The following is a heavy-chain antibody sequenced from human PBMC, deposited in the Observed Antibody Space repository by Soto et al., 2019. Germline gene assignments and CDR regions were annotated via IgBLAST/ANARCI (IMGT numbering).Heavy chain of an antibody. Sequence: EVQLVESGGGLVQPGGSLRLSCAASGFTFSSYWMHWVRQAPGKGLVWVSRINSDGSTISYADSVKGRFTISRDNAQTPLYLQMNNLSAADTAVYYCARVGTGNWYFDLWGRGTLVTVSS. CDR3: ARVGTGNWYFDL. V-gene: IGHV3-74*01. CDR1: GFTFSSYW. CDR2: INSDGSTI. J-gene: IGHJ2*01. D-gene: IGHD1-1*01.